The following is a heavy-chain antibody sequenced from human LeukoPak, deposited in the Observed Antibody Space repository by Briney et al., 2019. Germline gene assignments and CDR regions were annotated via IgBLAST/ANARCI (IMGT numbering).Heavy chain of an antibody. D-gene: IGHD4-17*01. V-gene: IGHV1-46*01. J-gene: IGHJ6*02. CDR3: ARDSFSGDYVYYYGMDV. Sequence: GASVKVSCKASGYTFTGYYMHWVRQAPGQGLEWMGIINPSGGSTSYAQKFQGRVTMTRDTSTSTVYMELSSLRSEDTAVYYCARDSFSGDYVYYYGMDVWGQGTTVTVSS. CDR2: INPSGGST. CDR1: GYTFTGYY.